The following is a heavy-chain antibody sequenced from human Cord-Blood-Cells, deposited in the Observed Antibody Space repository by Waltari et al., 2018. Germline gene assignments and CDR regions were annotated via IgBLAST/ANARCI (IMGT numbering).Heavy chain of an antibody. Sequence: QVQLVQSGAEVKKPGSSVKVSCKASGGTFSSYAISRVRQAPGQELEWMGGIIPILGTANYAKKFRGRVTITADKSTSTAYMELSSLRSEDTAVYYCASDFGGRAFDIWGQGTMVTVSS. CDR3: ASDFGGRAFDI. CDR1: GGTFSSYA. D-gene: IGHD3-16*01. CDR2: IIPILGTA. J-gene: IGHJ3*02. V-gene: IGHV1-69*06.